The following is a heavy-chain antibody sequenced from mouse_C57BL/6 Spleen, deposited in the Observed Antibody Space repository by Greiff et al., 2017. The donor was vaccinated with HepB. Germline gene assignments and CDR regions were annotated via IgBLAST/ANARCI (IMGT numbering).Heavy chain of an antibody. J-gene: IGHJ1*03. Sequence: VQLQQPGAELVMPGASVKLSCKASGYTFTSYWMHWVKQRPGQGLEWIGEIDPSDSYTNYNQKFKGKSTLTVDKSSSTAYMQLSSLTSEDSAVYYCAISVYRGLDWYFDVWGTGTTVTVSS. CDR2: IDPSDSYT. CDR3: AISVYRGLDWYFDV. D-gene: IGHD2-1*01. V-gene: IGHV1-69*01. CDR1: GYTFTSYW.